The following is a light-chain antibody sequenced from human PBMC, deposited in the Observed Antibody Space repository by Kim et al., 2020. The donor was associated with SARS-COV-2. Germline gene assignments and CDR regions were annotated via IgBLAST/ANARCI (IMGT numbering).Light chain of an antibody. CDR2: GNS. V-gene: IGLV1-40*03. CDR1: SSNIGAGYD. Sequence: RVTISCTGSSSNIGAGYDVHWYQQLPGTAPKLLIYGNSNRPSGVPDRFSGSKSGASASLAITGLQAEDEADYYCQSYDNSLSGFYVFGTGTKVTVL. J-gene: IGLJ1*01. CDR3: QSYDNSLSGFYV.